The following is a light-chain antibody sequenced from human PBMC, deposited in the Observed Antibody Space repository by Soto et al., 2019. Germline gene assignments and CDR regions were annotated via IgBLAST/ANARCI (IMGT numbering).Light chain of an antibody. V-gene: IGLV1-44*01. Sequence: QSALTQPPSASGTPGQRVTISCSGSSSNIGSNTVNWYQQLPGTAPKLLIYSNNQRPSGVPDRFSGSKSGTSASLAISGLQSEDEADYYCAAWDDSLNGARVFGGGTKLTVL. J-gene: IGLJ2*01. CDR1: SSNIGSNT. CDR2: SNN. CDR3: AAWDDSLNGARV.